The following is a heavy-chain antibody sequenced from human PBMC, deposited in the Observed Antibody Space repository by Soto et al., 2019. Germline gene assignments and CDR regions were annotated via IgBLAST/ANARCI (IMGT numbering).Heavy chain of an antibody. J-gene: IGHJ4*02. CDR1: GFTFGDYA. V-gene: IGHV3-49*03. D-gene: IGHD3-10*01. CDR2: IRSKAYGGTT. CDR3: TRPRITMVRGVNGGTFDY. Sequence: GGSLRLSCTASGFTFGDYAMSWFRQAPGKGLEWVGFIRSKAYGGTTEYAASVKGRFTISRDDSKSIAYLQMNSLKTEDTAVYYCTRPRITMVRGVNGGTFDYWGQGTLVTVSS.